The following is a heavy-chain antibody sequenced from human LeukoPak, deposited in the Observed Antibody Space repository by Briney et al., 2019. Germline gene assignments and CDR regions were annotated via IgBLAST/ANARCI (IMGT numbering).Heavy chain of an antibody. CDR1: GFTFTTYS. CDR2: ISTSSSSI. J-gene: IGHJ4*02. D-gene: IGHD6-13*01. CDR3: ARTPYISNWFFFDY. Sequence: GGSLRLSCAASGFTFTTYSMNWVRQAPGKGLEWVAYISTSSSSIYYAGSVKGRFTVSRDNAKNSLYLQMNSLRDEDTAVYYCARTPYISNWFFFDYWGQGTLVTVSS. V-gene: IGHV3-48*02.